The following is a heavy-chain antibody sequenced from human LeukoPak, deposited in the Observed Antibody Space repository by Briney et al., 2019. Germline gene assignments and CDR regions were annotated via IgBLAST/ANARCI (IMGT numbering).Heavy chain of an antibody. J-gene: IGHJ5*02. CDR3: ARATYYYDSSGYYYNWFDP. Sequence: GESLKISCKGSGYSSTSYWIGWVRQMPGKGLEWMGIIYPGDSDTRYSPSFQGQVTISADKSISTAYLQWSSLKASDTAMYYCARATYYYDSSGYYYNWFDPWGQGALVTVSS. D-gene: IGHD3-22*01. CDR1: GYSSTSYW. CDR2: IYPGDSDT. V-gene: IGHV5-51*01.